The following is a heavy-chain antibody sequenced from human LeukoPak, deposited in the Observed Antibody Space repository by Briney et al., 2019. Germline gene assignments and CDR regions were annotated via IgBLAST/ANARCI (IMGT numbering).Heavy chain of an antibody. CDR3: ARKGDSSGQINWFDP. CDR2: INPNSGGT. Sequence: ASVKVSCKASGYTFTGYYMHWVRQAPGQGLEWMGWINPNSGGTNYAQKFQGRVTMTRDTSISTAYMELSRLRSDDTAVYYCARKGDSSGQINWFDPWGQGTLVTVSS. V-gene: IGHV1-2*02. D-gene: IGHD3-22*01. CDR1: GYTFTGYY. J-gene: IGHJ5*02.